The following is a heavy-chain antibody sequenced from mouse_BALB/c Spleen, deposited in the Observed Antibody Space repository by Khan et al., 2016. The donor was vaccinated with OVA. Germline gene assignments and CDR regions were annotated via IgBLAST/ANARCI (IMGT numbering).Heavy chain of an antibody. J-gene: IGHJ4*01. CDR2: ISSTGST. Sequence: VQLKESGPGLVKPSQSLSLTCTVTGYSITSDYAWNWIRQFPGNKLEWMGYISSTGSTSYNPSLKSRISITRDTSKNQFFLQVKSVTTEDTATYYCARSLYYSYGYALDCWGRGTSVTVSS. CDR1: GYSITSDYA. CDR3: ARSLYYSYGYALDC. D-gene: IGHD2-12*01. V-gene: IGHV3-2*02.